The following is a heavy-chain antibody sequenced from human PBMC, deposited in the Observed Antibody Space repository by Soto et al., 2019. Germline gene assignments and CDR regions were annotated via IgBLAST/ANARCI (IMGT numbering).Heavy chain of an antibody. CDR2: IINSKGQT. D-gene: IGHD6-25*01. V-gene: IGHV1-18*01. J-gene: IGHJ4*02. CDR1: GYIFTSYG. CDR3: ARCHGFLDY. Sequence: ASVKVSCKASGYIFTSYGFTWVRQAPGQGLEWMGWIINSKGQTKYGQNFRGRVTMTTDTSTNTAYLELRSLKSDDTAVYFCARCHGFLDYWGQGALVTVSS.